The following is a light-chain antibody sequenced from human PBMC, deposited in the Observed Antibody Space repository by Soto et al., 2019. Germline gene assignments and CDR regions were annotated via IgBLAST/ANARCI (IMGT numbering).Light chain of an antibody. CDR2: GAS. Sequence: EIVLTQSPATLSLSPGERATLSCRAIQTITTYLACYQQKPGQPPSLLIYGASNRATGIPARFSGSGSGTDFTLTISNLEPEDFAVYYCQQRSNWPPNFGQGTRLEIK. CDR3: QQRSNWPPN. V-gene: IGKV3-11*01. CDR1: QTITTY. J-gene: IGKJ5*01.